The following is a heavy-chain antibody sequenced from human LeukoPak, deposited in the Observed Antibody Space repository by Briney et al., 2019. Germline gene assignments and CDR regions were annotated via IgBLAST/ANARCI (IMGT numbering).Heavy chain of an antibody. CDR2: ISSRSSTI. CDR3: ANFDIVVPLNMGVPFDI. J-gene: IGHJ3*02. V-gene: IGHV3-48*02. Sequence: PGGSLTLSCAASGFTFSRYSMNWVRQAPGRGLEWVSYISSRSSTIYYADSVKGRFTISRDNAKNSLYLQMNSLRDEDTAVYYCANFDIVVPLNMGVPFDIWGQGTMVTVSS. D-gene: IGHD2-2*01. CDR1: GFTFSRYS.